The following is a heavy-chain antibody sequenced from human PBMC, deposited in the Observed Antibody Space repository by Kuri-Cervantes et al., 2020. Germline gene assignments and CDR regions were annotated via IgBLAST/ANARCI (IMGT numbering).Heavy chain of an antibody. Sequence: GSLRLSCTVSGGSINTYYWNWIRQPAGKTLEWIGRIDTSGNTNYNSSLKSRVTTSVDKSKSQFSLRLSSVTAADTAVYYCARDGYRRHFDYWGQGTLVTVSS. J-gene: IGHJ4*02. D-gene: IGHD5-18*01. CDR1: GGSINTYY. CDR2: IDTSGNT. V-gene: IGHV4-4*07. CDR3: ARDGYRRHFDY.